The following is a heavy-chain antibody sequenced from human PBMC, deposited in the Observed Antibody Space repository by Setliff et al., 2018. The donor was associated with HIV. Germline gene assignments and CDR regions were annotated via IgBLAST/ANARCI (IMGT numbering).Heavy chain of an antibody. Sequence: PSETLSLTCSVSGGSTSSSSYYWAWVRQPPGKGPEWIGSVYYSGSTHYNPSLKSRVTMSVDTSKKQFSLKLSSVTAADTAVYYCARGNNDYVYLDYWGQGALVTVSS. CDR3: ARGNNDYVYLDY. CDR2: VYYSGST. J-gene: IGHJ4*02. CDR1: GGSTSSSSYY. D-gene: IGHD3-16*01. V-gene: IGHV4-39*07.